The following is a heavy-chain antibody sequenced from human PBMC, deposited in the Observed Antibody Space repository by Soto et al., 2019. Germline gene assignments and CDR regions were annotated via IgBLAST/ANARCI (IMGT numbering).Heavy chain of an antibody. J-gene: IGHJ4*02. CDR3: AREGNLGRWIQPLDS. CDR2: IHYNGNT. D-gene: IGHD2-2*03. Sequence: SETLSPTWTVSGDSISSYSWSWIRQPPGKGLEWIGNIHYNGNTKYSPSLKSRVTMSVDTSKNHFSLKLISVTTADTAVYFCAREGNLGRWIQPLDSWGQGTLVTSPQ. V-gene: IGHV4-59*01. CDR1: GDSISSYS.